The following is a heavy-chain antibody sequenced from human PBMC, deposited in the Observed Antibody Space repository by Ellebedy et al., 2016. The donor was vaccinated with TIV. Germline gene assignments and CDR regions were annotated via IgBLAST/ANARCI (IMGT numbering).Heavy chain of an antibody. J-gene: IGHJ4*02. V-gene: IGHV3-23*01. CDR3: ATGRLVLDY. D-gene: IGHD6-6*01. CDR1: GFTFDDYA. CDR2: ISGSGGST. Sequence: GESLKISXAASGFTFDDYAMHWVRQAPGKGLEWVSAISGSGGSTYYADSVKGRFTISRDNAKNTLYLQMNSLRAEDTAVYYCATGRLVLDYWGQGTLVTVSS.